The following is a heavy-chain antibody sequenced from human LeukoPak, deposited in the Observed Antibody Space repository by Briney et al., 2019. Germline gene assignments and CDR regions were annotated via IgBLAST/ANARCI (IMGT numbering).Heavy chain of an antibody. D-gene: IGHD3-9*01. CDR1: GYTFTGYY. V-gene: IGHV1-2*06. Sequence: GASVKVSCKASGYTFTGYYIHWLRQAPGQGPEWLGRIDTKSGDTSYAQKFQDRVTMIRDTSINTAYMELSGLQSDDTAVYYCARTGDLGKYDWLFWGDYYYYAMDVWGQGTTVPVSS. CDR2: IDTKSGDT. CDR3: ARTGDLGKYDWLFWGDYYYYAMDV. J-gene: IGHJ6*02.